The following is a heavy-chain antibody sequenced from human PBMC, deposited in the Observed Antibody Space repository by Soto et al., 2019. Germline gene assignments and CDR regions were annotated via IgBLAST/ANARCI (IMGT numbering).Heavy chain of an antibody. J-gene: IGHJ4*02. V-gene: IGHV3-7*05. CDR3: ARGGGYGTRYNCFDY. CDR1: GFIFRNFW. D-gene: IGHD5-12*01. Sequence: EVQLVESGGGLVQPGGSLRLSCAPAGFIFRNFWMSWAPKAPGKGLEWVANKKQAGREKYYVDSVKGRFTISRDNAKNSLYLQMNSLRAEDTAVYYCARGGGYGTRYNCFDYWGQGTLVTVSS. CDR2: KKQAGREK.